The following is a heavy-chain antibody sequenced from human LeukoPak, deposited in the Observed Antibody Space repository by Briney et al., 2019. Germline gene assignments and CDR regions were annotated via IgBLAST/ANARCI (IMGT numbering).Heavy chain of an antibody. CDR2: IIPILGIA. CDR3: ARLQSGAYGMDV. CDR1: GGNFSSYT. V-gene: IGHV1-69*02. D-gene: IGHD3-10*01. Sequence: ASVKVSCKASGGNFSSYTISWVRQAPGQGLEWMGRIIPILGIANYAQKFQGRVTITADKSTSTAYMELSSLRSEDTAVYYCARLQSGAYGMDVWGQGTTVTVSS. J-gene: IGHJ6*02.